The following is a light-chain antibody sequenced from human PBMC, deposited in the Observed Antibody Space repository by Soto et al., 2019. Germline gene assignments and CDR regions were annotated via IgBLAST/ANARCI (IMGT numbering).Light chain of an antibody. CDR3: SSYAGSSNYVV. J-gene: IGLJ2*01. CDR2: EVT. V-gene: IGLV2-8*01. Sequence: QSALTQPPSASGSHGQSVTISCTGTSSDGGGYHYVSWYQQHPGKAPKLMIYEVTKRPSGVPDRFSGSKSGNTASLTVSGLQAEDEADYYCSSYAGSSNYVVFGGGTKLTVL. CDR1: SSDGGGYHY.